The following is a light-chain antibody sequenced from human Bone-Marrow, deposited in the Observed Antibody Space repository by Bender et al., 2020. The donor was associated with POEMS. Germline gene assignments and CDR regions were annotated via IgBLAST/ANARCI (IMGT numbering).Light chain of an antibody. J-gene: IGLJ3*02. CDR1: SSDVGGYQY. V-gene: IGLV2-14*03. Sequence: QSALAQPASVSGSPGQSITISCTGTSSDVGGYQYVSWYQQSPGKAPKLIIYDVIYRPSGISNRFSGSKSGNTASLTISGLQAEDEGDYFCSSFTTANSWLFGGGTKVTV. CDR3: SSFTTANSWL. CDR2: DVI.